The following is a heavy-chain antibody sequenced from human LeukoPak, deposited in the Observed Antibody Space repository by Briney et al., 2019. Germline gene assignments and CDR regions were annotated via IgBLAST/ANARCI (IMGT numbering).Heavy chain of an antibody. J-gene: IGHJ3*01. V-gene: IGHV1-46*01. CDR3: AREPRGPGAFDV. CDR2: INPSGGST. Sequence: GASVKVSCKASGYTFTSYYMHWVRQAPGQGLEWMGIINPSGGSTSYAQKFQGRVTMTRDMSTSTVYMELSSLRSEDTAVYYCAREPRGPGAFDVWGQGTMVTVSS. CDR1: GYTFTSYY. D-gene: IGHD3-10*01.